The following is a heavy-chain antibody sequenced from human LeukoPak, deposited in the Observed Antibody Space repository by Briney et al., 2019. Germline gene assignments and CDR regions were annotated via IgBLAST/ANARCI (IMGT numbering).Heavy chain of an antibody. CDR1: GGSINSGDSY. J-gene: IGHJ4*02. Sequence: SETLSLTCSVSGGSINSGDSYWRWIRQPPGKGLEWIGYIYYTGSTYYNPSLKSRVTISIDTSKNQFSLKLSSVTAADTAVYYCARGKVFGGVVVRVFSDFWGQGTLVTVSS. D-gene: IGHD3-16*02. CDR2: IYYTGST. CDR3: ARGKVFGGVVVRVFSDF. V-gene: IGHV4-30-4*01.